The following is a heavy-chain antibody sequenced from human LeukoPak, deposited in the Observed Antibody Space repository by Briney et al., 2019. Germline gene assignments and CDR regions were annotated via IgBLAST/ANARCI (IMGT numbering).Heavy chain of an antibody. CDR2: INHSGST. CDR1: GGSFSGYY. CDR3: ARGYCSGGSCYYSDY. J-gene: IGHJ4*02. Sequence: PSETLSLTCAVYGGSFSGYYWSWIRQPPVKGLEWIGEINHSGSTNYNPSLKSRVTISVDTSKNQFSLKLSSVTATDTAVYYCARGYCSGGSCYYSDYWGQGTLVTVSS. D-gene: IGHD2-15*01. V-gene: IGHV4-34*01.